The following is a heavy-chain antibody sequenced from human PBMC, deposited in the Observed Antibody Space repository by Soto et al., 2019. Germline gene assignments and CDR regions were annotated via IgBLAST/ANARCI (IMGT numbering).Heavy chain of an antibody. V-gene: IGHV4-34*01. CDR1: GGSFSGYY. J-gene: IGHJ4*02. CDR3: ARYSTWFPFDY. D-gene: IGHD3-10*01. Sequence: SETLSLTCAVYGGSFSGYYWSWIRQPPGKGLEWIGEINHSGSTNYNPSLKSRVTISVDTSKNQFSLKLSSVTAADTAVYYCARYSTWFPFDYWGQGTLVTVSS. CDR2: INHSGST.